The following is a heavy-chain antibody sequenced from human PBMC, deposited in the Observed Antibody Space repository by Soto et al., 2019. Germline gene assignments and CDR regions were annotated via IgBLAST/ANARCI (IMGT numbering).Heavy chain of an antibody. CDR2: IIPIFGTA. CDR3: ARIRLEGSSGYYYFDY. J-gene: IGHJ4*02. D-gene: IGHD3-22*01. Sequence: QVQLVQSGAEVKKPGSSVKVSCKASGGTFSSYAISWVRQAPGQGLEWMGGIIPIFGTANYAQKFQGRVTITADESMSTAYMELSSLRSEDTAVYYCARIRLEGSSGYYYFDYWGQGTLVTVSS. CDR1: GGTFSSYA. V-gene: IGHV1-69*01.